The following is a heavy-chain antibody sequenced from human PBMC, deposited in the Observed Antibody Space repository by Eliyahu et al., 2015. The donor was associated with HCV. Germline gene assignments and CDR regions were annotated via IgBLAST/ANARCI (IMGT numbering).Heavy chain of an antibody. V-gene: IGHV4-31*03. CDR1: GGSISSGGYY. J-gene: IGHJ2*01. D-gene: IGHD1-1*01. CDR3: ARIPGPIRGFNYWYFDL. Sequence: QVQLQESGPGLVKPSQTLSLTCTVSGGSISSGGYYWSWIRQHPGKGPGVDWGPSITSGSPYYNPSLKSRVTISVDTSKNQFSLKLSSVTAADTAVYYCARIPGPIRGFNYWYFDLWGRGTLVTVSS. CDR2: SITSGSP.